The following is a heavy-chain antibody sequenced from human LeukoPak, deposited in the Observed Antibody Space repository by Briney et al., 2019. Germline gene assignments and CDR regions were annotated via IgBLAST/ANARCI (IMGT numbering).Heavy chain of an antibody. CDR1: GFTFSSYS. D-gene: IGHD6-13*01. J-gene: IGHJ5*02. Sequence: PGGSLRLSCAASGFTFSSYSMNWVRQAPGKGLEWVSYISSNSSTIYYAVSVKGRFTISRDNAKNSLYLQMNSLRAEDTAVYYCARDHYSSSRNWFDPWGQGTLVTVSS. CDR2: ISSNSSTI. V-gene: IGHV3-48*01. CDR3: ARDHYSSSRNWFDP.